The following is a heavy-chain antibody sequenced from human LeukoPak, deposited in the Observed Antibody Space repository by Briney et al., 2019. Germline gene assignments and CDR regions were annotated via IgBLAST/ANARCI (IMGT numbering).Heavy chain of an antibody. D-gene: IGHD2-2*01. CDR2: ISGSGGST. CDR3: AKDMGGHAPSDIVVVPADKFDY. V-gene: IGHV3-23*01. J-gene: IGHJ4*02. Sequence: GGSLRLSCAASGFTFSSYAMSWVRQAPGKGLEWVSAISGSGGSTYYADSVKGRFTISRDNPKNTLYLQMNSLRAEDTAVYYCAKDMGGHAPSDIVVVPADKFDYWGQGILVTVSS. CDR1: GFTFSSYA.